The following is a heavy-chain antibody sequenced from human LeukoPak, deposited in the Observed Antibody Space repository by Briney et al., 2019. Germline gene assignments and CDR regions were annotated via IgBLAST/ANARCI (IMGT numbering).Heavy chain of an antibody. V-gene: IGHV1-69*04. Sequence: SVKVPCKASGGTFSSYAISWVRQAPGQGLEWMGRIIPILGIANYAQKFQGRVTITADKSTSTAYMELSSLRSEDTAVYYCARDLDPYCSGGSCGFYYFDYWGQGTLVTVSS. J-gene: IGHJ4*02. CDR1: GGTFSSYA. CDR3: ARDLDPYCSGGSCGFYYFDY. D-gene: IGHD2-15*01. CDR2: IIPILGIA.